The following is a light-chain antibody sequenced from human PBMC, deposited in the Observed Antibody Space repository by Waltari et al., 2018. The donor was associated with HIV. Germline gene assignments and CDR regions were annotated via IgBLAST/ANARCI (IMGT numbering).Light chain of an antibody. Sequence: QSVLTQPPSVSAAPGQKVTIPCSGNRPNIAKNYVSWYHQLPGTAPKLLIYDNNKRPSGIPDRFSGSKSGTSATLGITGLQTGDEADYYCGTWDSSLSAEVFGTGTKVTVL. CDR1: RPNIAKNY. V-gene: IGLV1-51*01. J-gene: IGLJ1*01. CDR2: DNN. CDR3: GTWDSSLSAEV.